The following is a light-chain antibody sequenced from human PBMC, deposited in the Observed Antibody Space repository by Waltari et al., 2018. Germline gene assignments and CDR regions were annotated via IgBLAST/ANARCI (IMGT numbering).Light chain of an antibody. CDR3: ALYMGSGIWV. J-gene: IGLJ3*02. CDR2: KAN. CDR1: SGSLSTTSY. Sequence: QTVVTQEPSLSVSPGGEVTLTCALSSGSLSTTSYATWYQQTQGQPPRTLVSKANARSAESPDRFSGSILGNTAALPITGAQADDESDYYCALYMGSGIWVFGRDQVDRP. V-gene: IGLV8-61*01.